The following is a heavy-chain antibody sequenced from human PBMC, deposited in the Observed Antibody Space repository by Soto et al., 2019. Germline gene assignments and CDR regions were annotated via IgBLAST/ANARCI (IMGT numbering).Heavy chain of an antibody. Sequence: EVQLLESGGGLVRPGGSLSLSCAASGFTFSTYAMSWVRQAPGKGLEWVSAISGSGGTTYYVDFVKGRFTISRDNSTNTLYLRMNSLRAEDTAVYYCARVQLVQGSGWYADSWGQGTLVTVSA. V-gene: IGHV3-23*01. CDR3: ARVQLVQGSGWYADS. J-gene: IGHJ1*01. CDR1: GFTFSTYA. CDR2: ISGSGGTT. D-gene: IGHD6-19*01.